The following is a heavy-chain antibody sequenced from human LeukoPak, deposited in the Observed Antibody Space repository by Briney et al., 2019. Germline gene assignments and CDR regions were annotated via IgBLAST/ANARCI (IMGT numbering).Heavy chain of an antibody. Sequence: PSETLSLTCTVSGGSISSSSYYWGWIRQPPGKGPEWIGSIYYSGSTYYDPSLKSRVTISVDTSKNQFSLKLSSVTAADTAVYYCAREHCSGGSCYSIYYYYYMDVWGKGTTVTVSS. CDR2: IYYSGST. V-gene: IGHV4-39*07. CDR1: GGSISSSSYY. CDR3: AREHCSGGSCYSIYYYYYMDV. J-gene: IGHJ6*03. D-gene: IGHD2-15*01.